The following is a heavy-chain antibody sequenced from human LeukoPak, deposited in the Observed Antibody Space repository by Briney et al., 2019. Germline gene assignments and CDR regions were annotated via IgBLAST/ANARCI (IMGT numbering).Heavy chain of an antibody. D-gene: IGHD3-22*01. Sequence: GGSLRLSCAASGFTFSSYAMSWVRQAPGKGLEWVSAISGSGGSTYYADSVKGRFTISRGNSKNTLYLQMNSLRAEDTAVYYCAPKPDYYDSSGYITWGQGTLVTVSS. CDR1: GFTFSSYA. J-gene: IGHJ5*02. CDR2: ISGSGGST. V-gene: IGHV3-23*01. CDR3: APKPDYYDSSGYIT.